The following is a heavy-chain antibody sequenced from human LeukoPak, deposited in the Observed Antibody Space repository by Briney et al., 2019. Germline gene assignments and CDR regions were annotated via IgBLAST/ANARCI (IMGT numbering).Heavy chain of an antibody. V-gene: IGHV1-8*01. CDR2: MNPNSGNT. CDR1: GYTFTSYD. Sequence: ASVKVSCKASGYTFTSYDINWVRQAPGQGLEWMGWMNPNSGNTGYAQKFQGRVTMTRNTSISTAYMELSSLRSEDTAVYYCARRGNIAARRGGDYWGQGTLVTVSS. CDR3: ARRGNIAARRGGDY. D-gene: IGHD6-6*01. J-gene: IGHJ4*02.